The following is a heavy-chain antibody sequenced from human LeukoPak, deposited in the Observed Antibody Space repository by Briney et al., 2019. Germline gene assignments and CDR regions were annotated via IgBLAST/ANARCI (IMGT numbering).Heavy chain of an antibody. CDR3: AKDNDFWSGYYTTDDAFDI. CDR1: GFTFSNAW. J-gene: IGHJ3*02. D-gene: IGHD3-3*01. Sequence: GGSLRLSCAASGFTFSNAWMSWVRQAPGKGLEWVGRIKSKTDGGTTDYAAPVKGRFTISRDDSKDTLYLQMNSLRAEDTAVYYCAKDNDFWSGYYTTDDAFDIWGQGTMVTVSS. CDR2: IKSKTDGGTT. V-gene: IGHV3-15*01.